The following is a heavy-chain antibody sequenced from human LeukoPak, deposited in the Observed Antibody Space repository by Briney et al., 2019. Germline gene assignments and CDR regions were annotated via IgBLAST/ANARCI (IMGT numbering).Heavy chain of an antibody. J-gene: IGHJ4*02. CDR3: ARSGRYGSALISFVY. D-gene: IGHD3-10*01. CDR2: IYPGDSDT. V-gene: IGHV5-51*01. Sequence: GESPKISCKGSGYSFTSYWIGWVRQMPGKGVGWMGIIYPGDSDTRYSPPFQGQVTISADKSISTAYLKWSSLKASDTAMYYCARSGRYGSALISFVYWGQGTLVTVSS. CDR1: GYSFTSYW.